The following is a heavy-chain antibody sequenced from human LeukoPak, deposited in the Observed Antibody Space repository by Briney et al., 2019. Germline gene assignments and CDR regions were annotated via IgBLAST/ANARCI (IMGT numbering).Heavy chain of an antibody. J-gene: IGHJ4*02. V-gene: IGHV1-3*01. CDR3: AREVQLWPSELDY. CDR1: GYTFTSYA. D-gene: IGHD5-18*01. Sequence: ASVKVSCKASGYTFTSYAMHWVRQAPGQRLEWMGWINAGNGNTKYSQKFQGRVTITRDTSASTAYMELSSLRSEDTAVYYCAREVQLWPSELDYWGQGTLVTVSS. CDR2: INAGNGNT.